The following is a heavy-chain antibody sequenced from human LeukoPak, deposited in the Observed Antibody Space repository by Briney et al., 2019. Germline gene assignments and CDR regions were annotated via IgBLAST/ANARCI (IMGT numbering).Heavy chain of an antibody. CDR3: ARANTAMVTEYYFDY. J-gene: IGHJ4*02. D-gene: IGHD5-18*01. V-gene: IGHV5-51*01. CDR2: IYPGDSDT. CDR1: GFTFSSYW. Sequence: GGSLRLSCAASGFTFSSYWIGWVRQMPGKGLEWMGIIYPGDSDTRYSPSFQGQVTISADKSISTAYLQWSSLKASDTAMYYCARANTAMVTEYYFDYWGQGTLVTVSS.